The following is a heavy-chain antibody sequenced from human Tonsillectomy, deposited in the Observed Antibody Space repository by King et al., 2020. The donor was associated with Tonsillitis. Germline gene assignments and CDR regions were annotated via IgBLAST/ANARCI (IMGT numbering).Heavy chain of an antibody. J-gene: IGHJ6*02. Sequence: LQLQESGPGLVKPSETLSLTCTVSGGSINNYYWSWIRQPPGRGLEWIGNIYYSGTTSNNPALKSRVTISIDTSKNQFSLKMSSVTATDTAVYFCARGRMVRGDYKYGMDVWGQGTTVTVSS. CDR3: ARGRMVRGDYKYGMDV. CDR1: GGSINNYY. CDR2: IYYSGTT. D-gene: IGHD3-10*01. V-gene: IGHV4-59*01.